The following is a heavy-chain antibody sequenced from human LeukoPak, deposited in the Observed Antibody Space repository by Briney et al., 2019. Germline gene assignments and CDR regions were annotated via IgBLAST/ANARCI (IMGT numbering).Heavy chain of an antibody. CDR1: GGSFSGYY. V-gene: IGHV4-34*01. J-gene: IGHJ6*02. CDR2: INHSGST. CDR3: ARGDYYCGMDV. Sequence: SETLSLTCAVYGGSFSGYYWSWIRQPPGKGLEWIGEINHSGSTNYNPSLKSRVTISVDTSKNQFSLKLSSVTAADTAVYYCARGDYYCGMDVWGQGTTVTVSS.